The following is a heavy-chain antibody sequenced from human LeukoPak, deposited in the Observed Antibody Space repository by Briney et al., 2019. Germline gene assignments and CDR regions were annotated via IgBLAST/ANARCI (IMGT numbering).Heavy chain of an antibody. D-gene: IGHD3-22*01. CDR3: ARDLEDSSPFGAFDM. CDR1: GFTFSNYG. CDR2: IWFDGIRK. Sequence: GGSLRLSCAASGFTFSNYGMHWVRQAPGKGLEWGAAIWFDGIRKYYADSVKGRLTISRDNSKNTLYLQINSLRAEHTAVYYCARDLEDSSPFGAFDMWGQGTMVTVSS. V-gene: IGHV3-33*01. J-gene: IGHJ3*02.